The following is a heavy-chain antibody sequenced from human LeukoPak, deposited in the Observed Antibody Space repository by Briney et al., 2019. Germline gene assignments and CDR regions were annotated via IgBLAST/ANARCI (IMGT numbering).Heavy chain of an antibody. D-gene: IGHD1-26*01. V-gene: IGHV4-34*01. Sequence: SETLSLTCAVYGGSFSGYYWSWIRQPPGKGLEWIGEINHSGSTNYNPSLKSRVTISVDTSKSQFSLKLSSVTAADTAVYYCARNIVGANNYYYYYYMDVWGKGTTVTVSS. CDR1: GGSFSGYY. CDR3: ARNIVGANNYYYYYYMDV. J-gene: IGHJ6*03. CDR2: INHSGST.